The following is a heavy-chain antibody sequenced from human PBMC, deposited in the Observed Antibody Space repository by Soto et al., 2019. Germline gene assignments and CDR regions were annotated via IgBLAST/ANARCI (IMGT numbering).Heavy chain of an antibody. CDR1: GGTFSTSA. Sequence: VQVVQSGAEVKKPGSSVKVSCKTSGGTFSTSAISWVRQAPGQGLEWMGGIMPIFRTADYAQKFQGRVTITAEETASTDYLELSSMRSEDTAVYYCARDKARAQVGGNYYYHMDVWGQGTTVTVTS. CDR2: IMPIFRTA. V-gene: IGHV1-69*12. CDR3: ARDKARAQVGGNYYYHMDV. D-gene: IGHD2-2*01. J-gene: IGHJ6*02.